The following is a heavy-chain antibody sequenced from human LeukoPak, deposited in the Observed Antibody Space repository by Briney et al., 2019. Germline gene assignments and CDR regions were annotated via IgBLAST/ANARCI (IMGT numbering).Heavy chain of an antibody. V-gene: IGHV1-24*01. Sequence: ASVKVSCKVSGYTLTELSMHWVRQAPGKGLEWMGGFDPEDGETIYAQKFQGRVTMTEDTSTDTAYMELSSLRSEDTAVCYCATVGILWGDYFDYWGQGTLVTVSS. CDR2: FDPEDGET. CDR3: ATVGILWGDYFDY. D-gene: IGHD2-21*01. CDR1: GYTLTELS. J-gene: IGHJ4*02.